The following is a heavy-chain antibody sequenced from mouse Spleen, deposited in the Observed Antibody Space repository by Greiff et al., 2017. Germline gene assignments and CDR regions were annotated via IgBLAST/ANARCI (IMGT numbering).Heavy chain of an antibody. CDR3: ARGGGSSYGFAY. CDR2: INPGSGGT. Sequence: SGAELVRPGTSVKVSCKASGYAFTNYLIEWVKQRPGQGLEWIGVINPGSGGTNYNEKFKGKATLTADKSSSTAYMQLSSLTSEDSAVYFCARGGGSSYGFAYWGQGTLVTVSA. J-gene: IGHJ3*01. D-gene: IGHD1-1*01. V-gene: IGHV1-54*01. CDR1: GYAFTNYL.